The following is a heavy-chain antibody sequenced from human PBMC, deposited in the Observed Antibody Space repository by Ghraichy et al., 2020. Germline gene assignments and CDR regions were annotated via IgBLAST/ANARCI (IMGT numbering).Heavy chain of an antibody. V-gene: IGHV4-59*01. CDR3: ARDDAAGIGWFDP. CDR2: IYYSGST. D-gene: IGHD6-13*01. J-gene: IGHJ5*02. CDR1: GGSISSYY. Sequence: GSLRLSCTVSGGSISSYYWSWIRQPPGKGLEWIGYIYYSGSTNYNPSLKSRVTISVDTSKNEFSLKLSSVTAADTAVYYCARDDAAGIGWFDPWGQGTLVTVSS.